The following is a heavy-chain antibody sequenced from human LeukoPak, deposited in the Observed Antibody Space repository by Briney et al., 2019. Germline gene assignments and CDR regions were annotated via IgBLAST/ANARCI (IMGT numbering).Heavy chain of an antibody. CDR2: IIPIFGTA. V-gene: IGHV1-69*13. D-gene: IGHD3-22*01. Sequence: SVKVSCKASGGTFSSYAISWVRQAPGQGLEWMGGIIPIFGTANYAQKFQGRVTITADESTSTAYMELSSLRSDDTAVYYCATSTGRYDSSGYYRVYGFDIWGQGTMVIVSS. CDR3: ATSTGRYDSSGYYRVYGFDI. J-gene: IGHJ3*02. CDR1: GGTFSSYA.